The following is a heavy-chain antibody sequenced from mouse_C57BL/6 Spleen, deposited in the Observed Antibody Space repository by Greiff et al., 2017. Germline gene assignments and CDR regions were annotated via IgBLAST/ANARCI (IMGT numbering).Heavy chain of an antibody. Sequence: EVQLQQSGPELVKPGASVKISCKASGYTFTDYYMNWVKQSHGESLEWIGDINPNNGGTSYNQKFKGKATLTVDKSSSTAYMELRSLTSEDSAVYYCSPSIHTVVAIGYWGQGTTLTVSS. CDR2: INPNNGGT. V-gene: IGHV1-26*01. CDR3: SPSIHTVVAIGY. CDR1: GYTFTDYY. J-gene: IGHJ2*01. D-gene: IGHD1-1*01.